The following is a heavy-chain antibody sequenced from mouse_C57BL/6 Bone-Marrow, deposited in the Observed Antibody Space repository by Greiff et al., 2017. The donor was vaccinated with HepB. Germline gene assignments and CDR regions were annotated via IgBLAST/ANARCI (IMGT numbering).Heavy chain of an antibody. CDR1: GYTFTDHT. V-gene: IGHV1-78*01. CDR3: ASPPEFITTVVATDY. D-gene: IGHD1-1*01. Sequence: QVQLKESDAELVKPGASVKISCKVSGYTFTDHTIHWMKQRPEQGLEWIGYIYPRDGSTKYNEKFKGKATLTADKSSSTAYMQLNSLTSEDSAVYFCASPPEFITTVVATDYWGQGTTLTVSS. J-gene: IGHJ2*01. CDR2: IYPRDGST.